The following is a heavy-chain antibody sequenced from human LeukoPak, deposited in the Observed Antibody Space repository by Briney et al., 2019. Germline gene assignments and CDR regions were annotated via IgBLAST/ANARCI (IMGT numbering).Heavy chain of an antibody. CDR1: GFTVSDNY. D-gene: IGHD6-13*01. V-gene: IGHV3-53*01. CDR2: MYSGGDT. J-gene: IGHJ5*02. Sequence: GGSLRLSCAASGFTVSDNYMSWVRQAPGKGLEWVSVMYSGGDTYYANYVKGRFTFSRDISKNTLYLQMNGLRTEDTAMYYCARDAPQVPAAGVLASWGQGTLVIVSS. CDR3: ARDAPQVPAAGVLAS.